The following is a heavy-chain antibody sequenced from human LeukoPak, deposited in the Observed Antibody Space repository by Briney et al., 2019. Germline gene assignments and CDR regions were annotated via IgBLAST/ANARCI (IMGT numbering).Heavy chain of an antibody. CDR3: ARWPMVRGVINDYYGMDV. CDR1: GGSISSYY. J-gene: IGHJ6*02. Sequence: SETLSLTRTVSGGSISSYYWSWIRQPPGKGLEWIGYIYYSGSTNYNPSLKSRVTISVDTSKNQFSLKLSSVTAADTAVYYCARWPMVRGVINDYYGMDVWGQGTTVTVSS. V-gene: IGHV4-59*01. D-gene: IGHD3-10*01. CDR2: IYYSGST.